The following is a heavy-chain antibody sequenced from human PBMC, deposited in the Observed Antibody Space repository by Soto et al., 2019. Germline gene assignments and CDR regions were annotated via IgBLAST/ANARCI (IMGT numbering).Heavy chain of an antibody. D-gene: IGHD3-10*01. CDR2: ISPSGRT. CDR3: SYGSSFDY. J-gene: IGHJ4*02. V-gene: IGHV4-61*01. Sequence: LSLPFPFSGASLRSGSYYWSWIRPPPGKGLEWIGYISPSGRTNYDPSLKSRLTMSVDTSQNQFSLQLNSVTAADTAVYYCSYGSSFDYWGQGTLVTVSS. CDR1: GASLRSGSYY.